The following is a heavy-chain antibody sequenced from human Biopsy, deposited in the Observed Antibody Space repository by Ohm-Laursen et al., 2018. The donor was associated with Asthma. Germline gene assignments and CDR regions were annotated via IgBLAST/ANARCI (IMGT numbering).Heavy chain of an antibody. CDR3: ASDFPKDYVRYNFQF. V-gene: IGHV1-24*01. CDR1: GYSLTDLS. D-gene: IGHD2/OR15-2a*01. J-gene: IGHJ4*02. CDR2: HDHEEGGT. Sequence: GSVKVSCNLSGYSLTDLSMHWVRQAPGQGLEWMGGHDHEEGGTVNARRFQGRVTMTEDTSTDTAYMELSSLSSDDTAVYYCASDFPKDYVRYNFQFRGQGTLVTVSS.